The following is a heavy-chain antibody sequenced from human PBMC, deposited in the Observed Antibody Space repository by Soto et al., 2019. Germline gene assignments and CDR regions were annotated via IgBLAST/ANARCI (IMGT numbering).Heavy chain of an antibody. Sequence: QVQLRESGPGLVKTSGTLSLTCVVSGGSISSTNWWTWVRQPPGKGLEWIGEIYHSGSPTFSPSLRGRATISVDESNHQFSLRLSSVTAAATAVYYCATLPPRIVVALLPIPTWGQGILVTVSS. CDR2: IYHSGSP. CDR1: GGSISSTNW. D-gene: IGHD2-21*01. CDR3: ATLPPRIVVALLPIPT. J-gene: IGHJ5*02. V-gene: IGHV4-4*02.